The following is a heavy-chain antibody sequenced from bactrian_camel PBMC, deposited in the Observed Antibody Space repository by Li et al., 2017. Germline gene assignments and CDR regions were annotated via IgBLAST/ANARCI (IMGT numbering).Heavy chain of an antibody. CDR1: GYGALYSC. CDR3: SITSWN. Sequence: HVQLVESGGGSVQTGGSVRLSCAASGYGALYSCMGWFRQAPGKEREGVAVINRKGTIRYADFVKGRFTISRDNAKNTLYLQMNNLQTDDTAVYYCSITSWNWGQGTQVTVS. V-gene: IGHV3S53*01. CDR2: INRKGTI. D-gene: IGHD7*01. J-gene: IGHJ4*01.